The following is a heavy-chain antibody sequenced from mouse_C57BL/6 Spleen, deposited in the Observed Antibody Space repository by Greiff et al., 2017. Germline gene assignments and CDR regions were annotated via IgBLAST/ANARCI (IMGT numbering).Heavy chain of an antibody. D-gene: IGHD3-2*02. CDR3: AKTAQATAAMDY. Sequence: VQLQQPGAELVKPGASVKLSCKASGYTFTSYWMHWVKQRPGQGLEWIGMIHPNSGSTNYNEKFKSKATLTVDKSSSTAYMQLSSLTSEDSAVYYCAKTAQATAAMDYWCQGTSVTVSS. J-gene: IGHJ4*01. CDR2: IHPNSGST. CDR1: GYTFTSYW. V-gene: IGHV1-64*01.